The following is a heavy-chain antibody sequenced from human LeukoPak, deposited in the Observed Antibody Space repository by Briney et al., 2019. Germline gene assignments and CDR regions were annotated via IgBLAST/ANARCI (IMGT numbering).Heavy chain of an antibody. V-gene: IGHV3-7*01. Sequence: GGSLRLSCAASGFTFSSYWMSWVRQVPGKGLEWVADIKEDGSEKHFVDSVKGRFSISRDNAKNSLYLQMNSLRAEDTAVYYCERDRWGYGMDVWGQGTRVIVSS. CDR3: ERDRWGYGMDV. D-gene: IGHD3-16*01. CDR2: IKEDGSEK. J-gene: IGHJ6*01. CDR1: GFTFSSYW.